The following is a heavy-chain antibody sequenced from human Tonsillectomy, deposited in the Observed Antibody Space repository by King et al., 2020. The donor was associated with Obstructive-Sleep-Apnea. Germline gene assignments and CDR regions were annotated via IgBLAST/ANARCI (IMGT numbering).Heavy chain of an antibody. CDR1: GFTFSTYW. Sequence: VQLVESGGGLVQPGGSLRLSCAASGFTFSTYWMHWVRQAPGKGLVWVSRISSDGSSTNYADSVKGRFTISRDNAKNTLYLQMNSLRAEDTAVYYCIRDLDQYSSSCGYWGQGTLVTVSS. J-gene: IGHJ4*02. V-gene: IGHV3-74*01. D-gene: IGHD6-13*01. CDR3: IRDLDQYSSSCGY. CDR2: ISSDGSST.